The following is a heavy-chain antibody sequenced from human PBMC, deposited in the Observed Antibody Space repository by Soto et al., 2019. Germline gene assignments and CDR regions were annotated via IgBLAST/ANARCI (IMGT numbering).Heavy chain of an antibody. Sequence: EVQLVESGGGLVQPGGSLRLSCAASEFTFSSFWMSWVRQAPGTGLEWVANIKEDGSEKYYADSVKGRFTISRDHAKKTLFLQMNNLRAEDTAVYYCAKDDGYGDYFGQGTRVTVSS. CDR3: AKDDGYGDY. CDR1: EFTFSSFW. D-gene: IGHD5-12*01. CDR2: IKEDGSEK. J-gene: IGHJ4*02. V-gene: IGHV3-7*01.